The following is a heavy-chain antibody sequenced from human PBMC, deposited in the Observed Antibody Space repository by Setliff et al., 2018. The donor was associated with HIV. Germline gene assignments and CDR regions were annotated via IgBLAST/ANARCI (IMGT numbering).Heavy chain of an antibody. J-gene: IGHJ4*02. V-gene: IGHV4-61*02. CDR1: GGSISSGSYY. Sequence: SETLSLTCTVSGGSISSGSYYWNWIRQPAGKGLEWIGRIYTSGNTNSNPSLKRRVTISVDTSKNQFSLKLSSVTAADTAVYYCARSSPRFIGSYFDYWGQGTLVTVSS. D-gene: IGHD1-26*01. CDR3: ARSSPRFIGSYFDY. CDR2: IYTSGNT.